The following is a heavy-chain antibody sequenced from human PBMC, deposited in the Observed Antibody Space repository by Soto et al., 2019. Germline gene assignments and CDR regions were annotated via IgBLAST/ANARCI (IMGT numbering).Heavy chain of an antibody. Sequence: QVQLVQSGAEVKKPGSSVKVSCKASGGTFSSYTISWVRQAPGQGLEWMGRIIPILGIANYAQKVQGRVTITADKSTSTAYMELSSLRSEDTAVYYCARGVLPRGPLLTGTTFAYYMDVWGKGTTVTVSS. CDR2: IIPILGIA. J-gene: IGHJ6*03. V-gene: IGHV1-69*02. CDR1: GGTFSSYT. D-gene: IGHD1-7*01. CDR3: ARGVLPRGPLLTGTTFAYYMDV.